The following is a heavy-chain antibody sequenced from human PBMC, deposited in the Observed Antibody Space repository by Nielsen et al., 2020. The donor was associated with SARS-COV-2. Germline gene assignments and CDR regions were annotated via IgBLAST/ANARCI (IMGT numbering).Heavy chain of an antibody. J-gene: IGHJ3*02. CDR1: GFTVSSNY. V-gene: IGHV3-53*01. CDR3: ARDLGRQGDDAFDI. D-gene: IGHD7-27*01. Sequence: GESLKISCAASGFTVSSNYMSWVSQAPGKGLEWVSVIYSGGSTYYADSVNGRFTISRDNSKNTLYLQMNSLRAEDTAVYYCARDLGRQGDDAFDIWGQGTMVTVSS. CDR2: IYSGGST.